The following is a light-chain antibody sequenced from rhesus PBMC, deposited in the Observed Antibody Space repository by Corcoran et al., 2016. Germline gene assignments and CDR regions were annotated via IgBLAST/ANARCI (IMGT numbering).Light chain of an antibody. CDR2: KAS. V-gene: IGKV1-22*01. Sequence: DIQMTQSPSSLSASVGDTVTITCRASQRISSWLDWYQQKPGKAPKLLIYKASSLQSGGPSRFSGSGSGTDVTLTIRSLQPEDFATYYCLQYSSSPYSFGQGTKVEIK. CDR1: QRISSW. CDR3: LQYSSSPYS. J-gene: IGKJ2*01.